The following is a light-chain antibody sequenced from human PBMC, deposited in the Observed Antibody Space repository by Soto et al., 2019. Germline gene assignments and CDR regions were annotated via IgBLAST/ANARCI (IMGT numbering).Light chain of an antibody. V-gene: IGKV1-5*03. Sequence: DIQMTQSPSTLSASVVDRVTITCRASRTISSWLAWYQQKPGKAPKLLIYKASTLKSGVPSRFSGSGSGTEFTLTISSLQPDDFATYYCQHYNSYSEAFGQGTKVDIK. CDR1: RTISSW. CDR2: KAS. CDR3: QHYNSYSEA. J-gene: IGKJ1*01.